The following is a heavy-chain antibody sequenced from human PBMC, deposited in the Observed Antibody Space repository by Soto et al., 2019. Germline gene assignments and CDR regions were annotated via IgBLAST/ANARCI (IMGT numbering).Heavy chain of an antibody. J-gene: IGHJ6*02. V-gene: IGHV1-69*01. D-gene: IGHD3-10*01. CDR1: GVTFSSET. CDR2: IIPLFGTA. CDR3: ATELGENPASPFDA. Sequence: QVQLVQSGADVKKPGSSVKVSCQASGVTFSSETLGWVRQAPGQGLEWVGGIIPLFGTASYAQKFQGRVTITADESTSTVYMELSSLRSDDTAVYFCATELGENPASPFDAWGQGTTVTV.